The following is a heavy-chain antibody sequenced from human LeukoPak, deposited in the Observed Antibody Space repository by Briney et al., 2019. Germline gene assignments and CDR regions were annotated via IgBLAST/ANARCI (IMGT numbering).Heavy chain of an antibody. CDR2: IIPIFGIT. V-gene: IGHV1-69*10. J-gene: IGHJ4*02. CDR3: ARTKNLAAAGSFFDY. Sequence: SVKVSCKASGGTFSSFGIGWVRRAPGQGLEWMGGIIPIFGITNYAQKFQGRVTITADKSTNTAYMELSGLRSDDTSIYYCARTKNLAAAGSFFDYWGQGTLVTVSS. CDR1: GGTFSSFG. D-gene: IGHD6-25*01.